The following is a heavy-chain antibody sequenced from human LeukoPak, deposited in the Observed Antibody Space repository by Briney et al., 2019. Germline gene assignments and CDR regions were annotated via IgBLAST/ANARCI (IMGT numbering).Heavy chain of an antibody. J-gene: IGHJ4*02. V-gene: IGHV4-39*07. CDR2: IYFDGSM. Sequence: SETLSLTCTVSGVSISRNSYYWAWIRQPPGKGLEWIGSIYFDGSMYHNPSLKSRVTISVDTSKNQFSLKLSSVTAADTAVYYCAIRSSWSLFDYWGQGTLVTVSS. CDR3: AIRSSWSLFDY. D-gene: IGHD6-13*01. CDR1: GVSISRNSYY.